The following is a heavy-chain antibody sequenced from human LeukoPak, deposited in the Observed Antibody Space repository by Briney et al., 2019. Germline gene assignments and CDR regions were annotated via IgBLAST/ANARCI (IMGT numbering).Heavy chain of an antibody. V-gene: IGHV1-69*05. CDR2: IIPIFGTA. D-gene: IGHD3-10*01. J-gene: IGHJ3*02. CDR1: GGTFSSYA. Sequence: SVKVSCNASGGTFSSYAISWVRQAPGQGLEWMGGIIPIFGTANYAQKFQGRVTMTTDTSTSTAYMELTSLRSDDTAVNYCAREGYYGSGSPNGGNAFDIWGQGTMVTVSS. CDR3: AREGYYGSGSPNGGNAFDI.